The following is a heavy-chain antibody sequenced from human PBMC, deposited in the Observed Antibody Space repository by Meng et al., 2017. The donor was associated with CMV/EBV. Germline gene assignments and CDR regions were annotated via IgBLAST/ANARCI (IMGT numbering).Heavy chain of an antibody. CDR1: GYTFTGYY. V-gene: IGHV1-2*02. CDR3: ARDPGSGSYWNWFDP. CDR2: INPNSGGT. D-gene: IGHD3-10*01. Sequence: KVSCKASGYTFTGYYMHWVRQAPGQGLEWMGWINPNSGGTNYAQKFQGRVTMTRDTSISTAYMELSRLRSDDTAVYYCARDPGSGSYWNWFDPWGQGTLVTVSS. J-gene: IGHJ5*02.